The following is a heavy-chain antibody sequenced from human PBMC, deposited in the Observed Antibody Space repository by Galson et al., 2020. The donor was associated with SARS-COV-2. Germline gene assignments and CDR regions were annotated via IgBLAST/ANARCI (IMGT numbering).Heavy chain of an antibody. D-gene: IGHD6-19*01. CDR1: GGSISSSSYY. J-gene: IGHJ6*02. Sequence: SETLSLTCTVSGGSISSSSYYWGWIRQPPGKGLEWIGSIYYSGSTYYNPSLKSRVTISVDTSKNQFSLKLSSVTAADTAVYYCARRQQWLAPIYYYGMYVWGQGTTVTVSS. CDR2: IYYSGST. CDR3: ARRQQWLAPIYYYGMYV. V-gene: IGHV4-39*01.